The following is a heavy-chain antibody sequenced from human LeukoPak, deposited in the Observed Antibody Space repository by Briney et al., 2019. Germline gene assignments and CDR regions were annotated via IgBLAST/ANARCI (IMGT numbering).Heavy chain of an antibody. CDR1: GGSISSYY. CDR3: ARDKKGTSCYDY. D-gene: IGHD2-2*01. CDR2: INYSGST. V-gene: IGHV4-59*01. Sequence: PSETLSLTCTVSGGSISSYYWSWIRQSPGKGLEWIGFINYSGSTTYNSSLKSRVTISVDTSKNQFTLKLSSVTAADTAAYYCARDKKGTSCYDYWGQGTLVTVSS. J-gene: IGHJ4*02.